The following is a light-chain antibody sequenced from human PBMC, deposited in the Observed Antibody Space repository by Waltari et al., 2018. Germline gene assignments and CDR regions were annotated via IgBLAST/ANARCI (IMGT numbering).Light chain of an antibody. Sequence: EIMFTQSPGTLSLSTGERATLACRASQSITRFLAWYQQKPGQAPRLLIYDASTRATGIPDRFSGSGSGTDFSLTISRLEPEDTAVYYCQKYVNLPATFGQGTKVEIK. V-gene: IGKV3-20*01. CDR1: QSITRF. CDR2: DAS. J-gene: IGKJ1*01. CDR3: QKYVNLPAT.